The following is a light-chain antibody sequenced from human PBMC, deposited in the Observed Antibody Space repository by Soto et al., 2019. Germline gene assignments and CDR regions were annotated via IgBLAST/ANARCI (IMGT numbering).Light chain of an antibody. J-gene: IGLJ1*01. CDR3: SSYTTSNTRQIV. V-gene: IGLV2-14*03. CDR1: SSDVVGYNY. Sequence: QSVLTQPVSVSGSPGQSITISCTGTSSDVVGYNYVSWYQHHPGKAPKLLIYDVSNRPSGISNRFSGSKSDNTASLTISGPQPEDEADYYCSSYTTSNTRQIVFGTGTKATVL. CDR2: DVS.